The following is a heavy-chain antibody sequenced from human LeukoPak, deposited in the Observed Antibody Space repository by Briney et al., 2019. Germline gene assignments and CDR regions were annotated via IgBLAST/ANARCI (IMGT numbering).Heavy chain of an antibody. CDR2: IKEDGSEK. V-gene: IGHV3-7*01. CDR3: ARRGRTSCLDY. Sequence: PGGSLRLSCAASGFTFRSEWMSWVRQAPGMGLEWVANIKEDGSEKYYVDSVKGRFTISRDNAENSLYLQMNSLRAEDTAVYYCARRGRTSCLDYWGQGTLVTVSS. CDR1: GFTFRSEW. D-gene: IGHD2-2*01. J-gene: IGHJ4*02.